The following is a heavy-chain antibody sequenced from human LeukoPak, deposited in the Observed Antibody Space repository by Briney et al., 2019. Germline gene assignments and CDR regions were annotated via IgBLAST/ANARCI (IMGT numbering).Heavy chain of an antibody. J-gene: IGHJ4*02. CDR2: IYSGGST. CDR1: GFTVSSNY. D-gene: IGHD3-22*01. Sequence: GGSLRLSCAASGFTVSSNYMSWVRQAPGKGLEWVSVIYSGGSTYYADSVKGRFTISRDNSKNTLYLQMNSLRAEDTAVYYCAKGGYYDMFLFNYWGQGTLVTVSS. V-gene: IGHV3-66*01. CDR3: AKGGYYDMFLFNY.